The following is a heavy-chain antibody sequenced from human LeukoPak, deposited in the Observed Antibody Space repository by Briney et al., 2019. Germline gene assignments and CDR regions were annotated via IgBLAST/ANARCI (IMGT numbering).Heavy chain of an antibody. CDR1: GYTFTSYY. Sequence: GASVKVSCKASGYTFTSYYMHWVRQAPGQGLEWMGIINPSGGSTSYAQKFQGRVTMTRDVSTSTAYMELSSLRSEDTAVYYCARGEYVSSSIYYYYMDVWGKGTTVTVSS. V-gene: IGHV1-46*01. D-gene: IGHD6-6*01. CDR2: INPSGGST. J-gene: IGHJ6*03. CDR3: ARGEYVSSSIYYYYMDV.